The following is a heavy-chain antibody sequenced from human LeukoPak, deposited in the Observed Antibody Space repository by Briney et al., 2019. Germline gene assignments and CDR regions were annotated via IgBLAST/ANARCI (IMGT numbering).Heavy chain of an antibody. D-gene: IGHD6-13*01. Sequence: SVKVSCKASGGTFSSYAISWVRQAPGQGLEWMGRIIPILGIANYAQKFQGRVTITADKSTSTAYMELSSLRSEDTAVYYCARDTYSSSDRTSPFDYWGQGTLVTVSS. J-gene: IGHJ4*02. CDR1: GGTFSSYA. CDR3: ARDTYSSSDRTSPFDY. V-gene: IGHV1-69*04. CDR2: IIPILGIA.